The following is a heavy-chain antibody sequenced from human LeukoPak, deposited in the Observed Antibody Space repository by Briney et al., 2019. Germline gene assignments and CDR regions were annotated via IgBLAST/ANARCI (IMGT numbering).Heavy chain of an antibody. D-gene: IGHD6-19*01. Sequence: SETLSLTCSVSGGSISSYSWTWIRQPPGKGLEWIGFIDYSGSSNYNPSLKSRVTISADPSTNHFSLNLTSVTAADTAVYYCARINNGWPYHFDYWGQGTQVIVSS. CDR1: GGSISSYS. J-gene: IGHJ4*02. V-gene: IGHV4-59*13. CDR2: IDYSGSS. CDR3: ARINNGWPYHFDY.